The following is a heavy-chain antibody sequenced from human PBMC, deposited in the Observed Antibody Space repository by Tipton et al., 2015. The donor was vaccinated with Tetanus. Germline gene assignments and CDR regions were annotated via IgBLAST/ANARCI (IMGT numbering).Heavy chain of an antibody. J-gene: IGHJ5*02. CDR1: GGSISNYY. Sequence: GLVKPSETLSLTCTVSGGSISNYYWNWIRQSPGKGLEWLGNIYYSGDTDYNPSLQSRATISLDTAKNHFSLRLRSVTAADTALYYCVRSHVFRLTLFGEEIPRSGRFDPWGQGTLVTVSS. V-gene: IGHV4-59*01. CDR2: IYYSGDT. D-gene: IGHD3-3*01. CDR3: VRSHVFRLTLFGEEIPRSGRFDP.